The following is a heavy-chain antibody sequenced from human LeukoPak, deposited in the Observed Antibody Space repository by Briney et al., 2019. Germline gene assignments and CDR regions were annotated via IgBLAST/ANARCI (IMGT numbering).Heavy chain of an antibody. Sequence: ASVKVSCEASGYTFTTYGFSWVRQSPGQGLEWMGWVSGYSGDTNYAQNLQGRVTMTIDTSTSTAYMELRSLRSDDTAVYYCARLNLYYFDYWGQGTLVTVSS. J-gene: IGHJ4*02. CDR3: ARLNLYYFDY. CDR2: VSGYSGDT. CDR1: GYTFTTYG. V-gene: IGHV1-18*01.